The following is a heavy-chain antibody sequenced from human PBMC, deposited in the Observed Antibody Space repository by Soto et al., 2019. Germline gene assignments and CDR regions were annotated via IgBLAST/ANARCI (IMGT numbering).Heavy chain of an antibody. Sequence: QVQLQQWGAGLVKPSETLSLSCAVYGQSFSGHSWAWIRQPPGKGLEWIGEINESGSTYYNPSLKRGVPISTDTSKNPFSLKLSFVSAADTAAYFCARGSGIVALPGELEDVKYDYWGQGTLVNVSS. D-gene: IGHD1-1*01. V-gene: IGHV4-34*01. J-gene: IGHJ4*02. CDR2: INESGST. CDR1: GQSFSGHS. CDR3: ARGSGIVALPGELEDVKYDY.